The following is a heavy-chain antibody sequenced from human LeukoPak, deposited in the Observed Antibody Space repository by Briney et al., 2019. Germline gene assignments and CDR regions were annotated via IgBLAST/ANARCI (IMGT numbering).Heavy chain of an antibody. CDR2: IKNDGSET. V-gene: IGHV3-7*03. CDR3: VKNDGWFHLAQ. CDR1: GFNFRDHR. J-gene: IGHJ4*02. D-gene: IGHD6-19*01. Sequence: GGSLRLSCAVSGFNFRDHRMDWVRQAPGKGLEWVGHIKNDGSETYYLDSLKGRFSISRDNTNNALCLQMNSLRVEDTAVYYCVKNDGWFHLAQWGQGTLVTVSS.